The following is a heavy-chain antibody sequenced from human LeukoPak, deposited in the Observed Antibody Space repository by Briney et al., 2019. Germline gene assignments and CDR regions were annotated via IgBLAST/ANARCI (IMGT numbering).Heavy chain of an antibody. CDR2: IYYSGST. Sequence: TSETLSLTCTVSGGSISSSSYYWGWIRQPPGKGLEWIGSIYYSGSTYYNPSLKSRVTISVDTSKNQFSLKLSSVTAADTAVYYCARSAQWLAYYFDYWGQGTLVTVSS. V-gene: IGHV4-39*01. D-gene: IGHD6-19*01. J-gene: IGHJ4*02. CDR3: ARSAQWLAYYFDY. CDR1: GGSISSSSYY.